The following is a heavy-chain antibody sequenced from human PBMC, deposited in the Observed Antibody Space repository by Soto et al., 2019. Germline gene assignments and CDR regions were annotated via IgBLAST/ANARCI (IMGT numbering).Heavy chain of an antibody. CDR1: GFTFSSYA. D-gene: IGHD6-19*01. CDR2: ISGTGGST. V-gene: IGHV3-23*01. CDR3: ARDSRVAGRGEPLDY. J-gene: IGHJ4*02. Sequence: PGGSLRLSCAASGFTFSSYAMSWVRQAPGKGLEWVSAISGTGGSTYYADSVKGRFTISRDNSKNTLYLQMNSLRAEDTAVYYCARDSRVAGRGEPLDYWGQGTLVTVSS.